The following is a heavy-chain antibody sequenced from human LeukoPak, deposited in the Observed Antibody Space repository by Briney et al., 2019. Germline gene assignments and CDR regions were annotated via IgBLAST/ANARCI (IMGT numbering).Heavy chain of an antibody. J-gene: IGHJ4*02. D-gene: IGHD5-24*01. CDR3: ARVAYSGRWLQDFGY. CDR2: IYSGGST. V-gene: IGHV3-66*02. CDR1: GFTVSSNY. Sequence: TGGSLRLSCAASGFTVSSNYMSWVRQAPGKGLEWVSVIYSGGSTYYADSVKGRFTISRDNSKNTLYLQMNSLRAEDTAVYYCARVAYSGRWLQDFGYWGQGTLVTVSS.